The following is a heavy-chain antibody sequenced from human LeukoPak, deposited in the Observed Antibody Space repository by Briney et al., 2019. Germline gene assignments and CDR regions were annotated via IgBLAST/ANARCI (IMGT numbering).Heavy chain of an antibody. J-gene: IGHJ4*02. V-gene: IGHV1-2*02. Sequence: ASVTVSCKASRYTFTGYYMHWVRQAPGQGREWMGWINPNSGGTNYAQKFQGRVTMTRHTSISTAYMELSRLRSDDTAVYYCARDLKNYYGSGSYHLGYWGQGTLVTVSS. D-gene: IGHD3-10*01. CDR2: INPNSGGT. CDR1: RYTFTGYY. CDR3: ARDLKNYYGSGSYHLGY.